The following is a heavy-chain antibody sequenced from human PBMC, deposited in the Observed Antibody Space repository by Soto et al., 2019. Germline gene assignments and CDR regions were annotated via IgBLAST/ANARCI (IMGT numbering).Heavy chain of an antibody. J-gene: IGHJ6*03. CDR1: GDSFNDYY. CDR3: ARESGGATATLDYYYFYMDV. V-gene: IGHV1-2*04. CDR2: INPNSGVT. D-gene: IGHD5-12*01. Sequence: NVSCKSSGDSFNDYYLHWVRQAPGQGLEWMGWINPNSGVTKYAQKFQGWVTMTRDTSIRTVYMELSRLRSDDTAVYYCARESGGATATLDYYYFYMDVWGKGTTVTVSS.